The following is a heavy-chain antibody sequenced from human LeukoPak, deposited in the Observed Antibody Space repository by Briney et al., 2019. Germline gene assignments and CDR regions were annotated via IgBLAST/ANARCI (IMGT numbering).Heavy chain of an antibody. CDR3: ARVVEYCSSTGCNYWYFDL. V-gene: IGHV3-74*01. CDR2: INTDGNST. CDR1: GFTFSDYW. D-gene: IGHD2-2*01. J-gene: IGHJ2*01. Sequence: GGSLRLSCAASGFTFSDYWIHWVRQAPGKGLVWVSRINTDGNSTTYADSVRGRFTISRDNAKNTLYLQMNSLRAEDTAVYYCARVVEYCSSTGCNYWYFDLWGRGTLVTVSS.